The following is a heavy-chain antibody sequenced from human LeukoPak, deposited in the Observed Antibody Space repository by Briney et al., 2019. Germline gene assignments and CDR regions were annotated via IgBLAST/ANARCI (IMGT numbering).Heavy chain of an antibody. CDR2: IYYSGST. V-gene: IGHV4-39*01. CDR1: GGSISSSSYY. J-gene: IGHJ4*02. CDR3: ARQPYIVVVPAASWDY. Sequence: NPSETLSLTCTVSGGSISSSSYYWGWIRQPPGKGLEWIGSIYYSGSTYYNPSLKSRVTISVDTSENQFSLKLSSVTAADTAVYYCARQPYIVVVPAASWDYWGQGTLVTVSS. D-gene: IGHD2-2*01.